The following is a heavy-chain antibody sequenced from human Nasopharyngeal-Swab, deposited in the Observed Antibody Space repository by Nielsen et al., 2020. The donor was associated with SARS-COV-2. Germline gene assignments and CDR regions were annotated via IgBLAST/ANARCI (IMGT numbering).Heavy chain of an antibody. CDR1: GFTFSSYA. CDR2: ISSNGGST. V-gene: IGHV3-64D*06. CDR3: VTGDIVATGDYYYGMDV. D-gene: IGHD5-12*01. J-gene: IGHJ6*02. Sequence: GGSLRLSCSASGFTFSSYAMHWVRQAPGKGLEYVSAISSNGGSTYYADSVKGRFTISRGNSKNTLYLQMSSLRAEDTAVYYCVTGDIVATGDYYYGMDVWGQGTTVTVSS.